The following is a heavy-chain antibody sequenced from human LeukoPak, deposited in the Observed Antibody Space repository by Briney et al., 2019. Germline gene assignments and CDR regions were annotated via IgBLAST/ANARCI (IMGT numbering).Heavy chain of an antibody. J-gene: IGHJ4*02. D-gene: IGHD3-22*01. CDR1: GGTFSNYA. Sequence: ASVKVSCKASGGTFSNYAISWVRQAPGQGLEWMGRIIPILGIANYAQKFQGRVTITADKSTSTAYMELSSLRSEDTAVYYCARRPHYYDSSGYSYWGQGTLVTVSS. V-gene: IGHV1-69*04. CDR3: ARRPHYYDSSGYSY. CDR2: IIPILGIA.